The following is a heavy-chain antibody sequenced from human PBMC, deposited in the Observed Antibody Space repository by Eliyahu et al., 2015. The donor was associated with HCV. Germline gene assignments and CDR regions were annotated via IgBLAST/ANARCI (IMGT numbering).Heavy chain of an antibody. CDR1: GFXFXGSA. Sequence: EVQLVESGGGLVQPGGSLKLSCAASGFXFXGSAMHWVRQASGKGLEWVGRIRSKANSYATAYAASVKGRFTISRDDSKNTAYLQMNSLKTEDTAVYYCTSLLGDYYYGMDVWGQGTTVTVSS. J-gene: IGHJ6*02. V-gene: IGHV3-73*02. CDR3: TSLLGDYYYGMDV. D-gene: IGHD2-21*01. CDR2: IRSKANSYAT.